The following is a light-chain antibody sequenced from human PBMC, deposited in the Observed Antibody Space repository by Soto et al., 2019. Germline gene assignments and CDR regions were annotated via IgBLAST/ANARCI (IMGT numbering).Light chain of an antibody. CDR1: SSDVGGYNY. J-gene: IGLJ3*02. V-gene: IGLV2-8*01. CDR2: EVT. Sequence: QSVLTQPPSASGSPGQSVTISCTGTSSDVGGYNYVSWYQQHPGKAPKLIIYEVTKRPSGVPDRFSGSKSGNTASLTVSGLLAEDEADYYCSPHAGIINVVFGGGTQLTVL. CDR3: SPHAGIINVV.